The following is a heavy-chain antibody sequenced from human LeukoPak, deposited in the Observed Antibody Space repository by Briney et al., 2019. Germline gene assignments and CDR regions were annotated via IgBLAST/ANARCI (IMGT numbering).Heavy chain of an antibody. Sequence: GGSLRLSCAASGFTFSSYWMSWVRQAPGKGLEWVANIKQDGSEKYYLDSVKGRFTISRDNAKNSLYLQMNSLRAEDTGVYYCAREYCGGDCYYGYWGQGTLVTVSS. CDR2: IKQDGSEK. CDR3: AREYCGGDCYYGY. D-gene: IGHD2-21*01. CDR1: GFTFSSYW. J-gene: IGHJ4*02. V-gene: IGHV3-7*01.